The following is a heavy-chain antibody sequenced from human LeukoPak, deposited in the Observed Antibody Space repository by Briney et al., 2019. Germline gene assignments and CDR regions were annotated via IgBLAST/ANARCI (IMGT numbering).Heavy chain of an antibody. D-gene: IGHD1/OR15-1a*01. Sequence: ASVKVSCTTSGYTFTTYDINWVRQAPGQGLEWMGRISAYNGYTNYGQNLQGRVTMTTDTSTNTAYMELRSLRSDDTAVYYCARVGTGTRSFDSWGQGTLVTVSS. CDR3: ARVGTGTRSFDS. V-gene: IGHV1-18*01. CDR2: ISAYNGYT. CDR1: GYTFTTYD. J-gene: IGHJ4*02.